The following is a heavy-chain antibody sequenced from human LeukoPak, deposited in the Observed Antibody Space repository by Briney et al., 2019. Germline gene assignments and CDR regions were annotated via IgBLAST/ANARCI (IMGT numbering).Heavy chain of an antibody. D-gene: IGHD2-21*01. CDR3: ARDRFPPGVSAFDI. CDR2: IIPIFGTA. J-gene: IGHJ3*02. Sequence: SVKVSCKGSGGTFSSYAISWVRQAPGQGLEWMGGIIPIFGTANYAQKFQGRVTITADESTSTAYMELSSLRSEDTAVYYCARDRFPPGVSAFDIWGQGTMVTVSS. V-gene: IGHV1-69*13. CDR1: GGTFSSYA.